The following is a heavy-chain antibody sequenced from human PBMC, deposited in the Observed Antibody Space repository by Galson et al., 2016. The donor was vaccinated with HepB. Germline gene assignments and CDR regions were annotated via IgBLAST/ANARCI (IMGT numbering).Heavy chain of an antibody. J-gene: IGHJ6*02. V-gene: IGHV3-30*18. CDR3: AKSKDQENVVVLSPRNYALDV. Sequence: SLRLSCAASGFIFRTYGMHWVRQAPGKGLEWVAIISYDGFNKYYADSVKGRFTISRDNSKNTLYPQMNSLRPEDTAVYSCAKSKDQENVVVLSPRNYALDVWGQGTTVTVSS. CDR1: GFIFRTYG. CDR2: ISYDGFNK. D-gene: IGHD2-2*01.